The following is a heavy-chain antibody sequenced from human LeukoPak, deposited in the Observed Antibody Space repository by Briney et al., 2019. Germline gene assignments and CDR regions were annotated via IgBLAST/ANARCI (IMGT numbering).Heavy chain of an antibody. J-gene: IGHJ4*02. Sequence: GESPKISCWGSGYSFNSYWLGWVRQMPGEGLEWIGIIYPGDSDARYSTSFHGHVTISAHKFISTAYLQWSSVKASDNAMYYCASPPPYGRYVDYWGQGTLVTVSS. V-gene: IGHV5-51*01. CDR1: GYSFNSYW. D-gene: IGHD4-17*01. CDR2: IYPGDSDA. CDR3: ASPPPYGRYVDY.